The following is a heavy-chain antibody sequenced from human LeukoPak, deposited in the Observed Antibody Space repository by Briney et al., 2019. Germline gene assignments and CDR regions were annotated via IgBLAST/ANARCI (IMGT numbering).Heavy chain of an antibody. Sequence: PGGSLRLSCAASGLTFSIHWMNWVRQAPGKGLECVANINQDGSDKYYVDSEKGRFTISRDNTKNSLYLQMNSLRAEDTAVYYCVGGDYWGQGTLVAVSS. CDR2: INQDGSDK. J-gene: IGHJ4*02. CDR3: VGGDY. CDR1: GLTFSIHW. V-gene: IGHV3-7*01.